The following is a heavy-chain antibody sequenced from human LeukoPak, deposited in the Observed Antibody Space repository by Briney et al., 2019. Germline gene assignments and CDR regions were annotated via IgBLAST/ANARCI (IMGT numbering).Heavy chain of an antibody. J-gene: IGHJ4*02. CDR3: ARVPATARPFDY. CDR1: GFTFSSYA. Sequence: PGGSLRLSCAASGFTFSSYAMHWVRQAPGKGLEWVAVISYDGSNNYYADSVKGRFTISRDNSKNTLYLQMNSLRAEDTAVYYCARVPATARPFDYWGQGTLVTVSS. V-gene: IGHV3-30-3*01. CDR2: ISYDGSNN. D-gene: IGHD2-2*01.